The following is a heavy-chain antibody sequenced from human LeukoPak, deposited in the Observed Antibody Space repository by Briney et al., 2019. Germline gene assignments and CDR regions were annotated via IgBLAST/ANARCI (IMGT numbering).Heavy chain of an antibody. Sequence: PGRSLRLSCAASGFTFSSYAMHWVRQAPGKGLEWVAVISYDGSNKYYADSVKGRFTISRDNSKNTLYLQMNSLRAEDTAVYYCAKISGYYTSDYWGQGTLVTVSS. V-gene: IGHV3-30*04. CDR1: GFTFSSYA. D-gene: IGHD3-22*01. CDR2: ISYDGSNK. J-gene: IGHJ4*02. CDR3: AKISGYYTSDY.